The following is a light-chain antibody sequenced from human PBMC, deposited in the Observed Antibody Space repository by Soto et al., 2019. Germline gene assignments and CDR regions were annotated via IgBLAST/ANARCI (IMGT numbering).Light chain of an antibody. CDR1: SSDVGSYNL. CDR3: CSYAGSSTWV. CDR2: EDS. V-gene: IGLV2-23*01. Sequence: QSALTQPASVSGSPGQSITISCTGTSSDVGSYNLVSWYQQHPGKAPKLMIYEDSKRPSGVSNRFSGSKSGNTASLTISVLQTEDEADYYCCSYAGSSTWVFGGGTKLTVL. J-gene: IGLJ3*02.